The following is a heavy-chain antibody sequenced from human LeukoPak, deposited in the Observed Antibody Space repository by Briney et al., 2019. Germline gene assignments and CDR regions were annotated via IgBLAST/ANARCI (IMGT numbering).Heavy chain of an antibody. Sequence: GASVKVSFKVSGYTLTELSMHWVRQAPGKGLEWMGGFDPEDGETIYAQKFQGRVTMTEDTSTDTAYMELSSLRSEDTAVYYCATGLPYYYGSGSYSHWGQGTLVTVSS. CDR2: FDPEDGET. CDR1: GYTLTELS. CDR3: ATGLPYYYGSGSYSH. D-gene: IGHD3-10*01. J-gene: IGHJ4*02. V-gene: IGHV1-24*01.